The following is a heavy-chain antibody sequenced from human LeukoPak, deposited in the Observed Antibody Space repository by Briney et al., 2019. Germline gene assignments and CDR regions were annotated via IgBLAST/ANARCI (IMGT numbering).Heavy chain of an antibody. CDR3: ARSRVATDAFDI. V-gene: IGHV4-4*07. CDR2: IYTSGST. CDR1: GGSISSYY. D-gene: IGHD5-12*01. J-gene: IGHJ3*02. Sequence: KPSETLSLTCTVSGGSISSYYWSWIRQPAGKGLEWIGRIYTSGSTNYDPSLKSRVTISVDTSKNQFSLKLSSVTAADTAVYYCARSRVATDAFDIWGQGTMVTVSS.